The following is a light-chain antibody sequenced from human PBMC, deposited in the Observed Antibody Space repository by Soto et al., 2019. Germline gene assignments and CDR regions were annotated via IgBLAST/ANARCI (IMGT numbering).Light chain of an antibody. J-gene: IGLJ2*01. CDR2: DGS. Sequence: QSALTQPRSVAGSPGQSVTISCTGTSSDVGGYNYVSWYQQHPGKAPKLMIYDGSKRPSVVPDRFSGSTSGHTASLTISGLQAEDEADYYCCSYAGSDTHVVFGGGTKLTVL. V-gene: IGLV2-11*01. CDR1: SSDVGGYNY. CDR3: CSYAGSDTHVV.